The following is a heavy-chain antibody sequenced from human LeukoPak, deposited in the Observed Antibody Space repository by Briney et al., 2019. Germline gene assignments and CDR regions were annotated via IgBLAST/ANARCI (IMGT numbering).Heavy chain of an antibody. V-gene: IGHV4-39*07. J-gene: IGHJ2*01. D-gene: IGHD3-10*02. Sequence: SETLSLTCTVSGGSISSSSYYWGWIRQPPGEGLEWRGSIYYSGSTYYNPSLKKRVAISVDTTNNQFSLKLSSVTAADTAVYDCAISSDYYVTPHWYFDLWGRGTLVTVSS. CDR3: AISSDYYVTPHWYFDL. CDR2: IYYSGST. CDR1: GGSISSSSYY.